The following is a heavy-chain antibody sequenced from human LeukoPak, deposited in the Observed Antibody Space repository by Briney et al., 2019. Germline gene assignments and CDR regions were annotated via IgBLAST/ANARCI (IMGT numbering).Heavy chain of an antibody. CDR3: ARGKDTAMVNDYFDY. J-gene: IGHJ4*02. CDR2: IWYDGSNK. Sequence: GRSLRLSCAASGFTFSSYGMHWVRQAPGKGLEWVAVIWYDGSNKYYADSVKGRFTTSRDNSKNTLYLQMNSLRAEDTAVYYCARGKDTAMVNDYFDYWGQGTLVTVSS. V-gene: IGHV3-33*01. D-gene: IGHD5-18*01. CDR1: GFTFSSYG.